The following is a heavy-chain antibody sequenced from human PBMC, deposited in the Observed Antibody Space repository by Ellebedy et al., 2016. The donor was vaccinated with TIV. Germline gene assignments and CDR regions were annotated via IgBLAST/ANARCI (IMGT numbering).Heavy chain of an antibody. CDR2: FDPEDGET. J-gene: IGHJ4*02. V-gene: IGHV1-24*01. CDR3: ATATNYGDYDLVGYYFDY. CDR1: GYTLTELS. Sequence: ASVKVSXKVSGYTLTELSMHWVRQAPGKGLEWMGGFDPEDGETIYAQKFQGRVTMTEDTSTDTAYMELSSLRSEDTAVYYCATATNYGDYDLVGYYFDYWGQGTLVTVSS. D-gene: IGHD4-17*01.